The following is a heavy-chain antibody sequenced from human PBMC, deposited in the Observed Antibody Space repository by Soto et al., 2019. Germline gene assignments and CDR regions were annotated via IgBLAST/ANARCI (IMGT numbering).Heavy chain of an antibody. CDR1: GESIGSGGHY. CDR3: ARDQALAPTVWGY. Sequence: SETLSLTCSVSGESIGSGGHYWNWIRQRPEKGLEWIGYIYYSGSTHYNPSLRSRLTISLDTSKNQFFLRLVSVTAADTALYYCARDQALAPTVWGYRGQGIQVTVSS. V-gene: IGHV4-31*03. D-gene: IGHD7-27*01. CDR2: IYYSGST. J-gene: IGHJ4*02.